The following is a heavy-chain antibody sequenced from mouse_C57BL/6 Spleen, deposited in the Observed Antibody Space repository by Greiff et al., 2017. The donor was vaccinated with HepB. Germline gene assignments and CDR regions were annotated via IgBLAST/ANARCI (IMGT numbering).Heavy chain of an antibody. V-gene: IGHV1-19*01. J-gene: IGHJ2*01. CDR3: ARFDYFDY. Sequence: VHVKQSGPVLVKPGASVKMSCKASGYTFTDYYMNWVKQSHGKSLEWIGVINPYNGGTSYNQKFKGKATLTVDKSSSTAYMELNSLTSEDSAVYYCARFDYFDYWGQGTTLTVSS. CDR2: INPYNGGT. CDR1: GYTFTDYY.